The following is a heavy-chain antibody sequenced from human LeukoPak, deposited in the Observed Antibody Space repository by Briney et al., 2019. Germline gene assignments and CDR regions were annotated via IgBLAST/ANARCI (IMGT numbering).Heavy chain of an antibody. D-gene: IGHD5-18*01. CDR2: IYSDNT. CDR3: ARTARVLDS. Sequence: PGGTLRLSCAASGFTFSSYGMSWVRQAPGKGLEWVSFIYSDNTHYSDSVKGRFTISRDNAKNSIFLQMNDLRAEDTAVYYCARTARVLDSWGQGTLVTVSS. J-gene: IGHJ4*02. V-gene: IGHV3-21*06. CDR1: GFTFSSYG.